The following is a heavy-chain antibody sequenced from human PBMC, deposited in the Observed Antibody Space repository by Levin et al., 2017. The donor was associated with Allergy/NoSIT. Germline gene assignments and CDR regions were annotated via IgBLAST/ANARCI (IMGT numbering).Heavy chain of an antibody. Sequence: PGESLKISCVASGFTFSSYSLNWVRQAPGKGLEWVSYISIAGITTYYADSVKGRFTIFRDDGKNSLYLQMNSLRAEDTAVYYCTRDIGHHYDQFDYWGQGTLVTVSS. D-gene: IGHD3-22*01. CDR1: GFTFSSYS. CDR3: TRDIGHHYDQFDY. CDR2: ISIAGITT. V-gene: IGHV3-48*01. J-gene: IGHJ4*02.